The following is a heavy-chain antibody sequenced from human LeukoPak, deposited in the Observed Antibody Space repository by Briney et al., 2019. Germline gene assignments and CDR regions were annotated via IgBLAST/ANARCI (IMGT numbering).Heavy chain of an antibody. CDR3: ASDILTPPFDY. D-gene: IGHD3-9*01. Sequence: GGSLRLSCAASGCTFSSYSMNWVRQAPGKGLEWVSSISSSSSYIYYADSVKGRFTISRDNAKNSLYLQMNSLRAEDTAVYYCASDILTPPFDYWGQGTLVTVSS. CDR2: ISSSSSYI. CDR1: GCTFSSYS. V-gene: IGHV3-21*01. J-gene: IGHJ4*02.